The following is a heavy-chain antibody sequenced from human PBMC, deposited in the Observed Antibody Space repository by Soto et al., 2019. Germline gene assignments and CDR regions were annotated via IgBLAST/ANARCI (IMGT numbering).Heavy chain of an antibody. J-gene: IGHJ4*02. Sequence: GGSLRLSCAASGFTFSIYAMSWVRQGPGKGLEWVSAISGSGGSTYYADSVKGRFTISRDNSKNTLYLQMNSLRAEDTAVYYCAKSYSSGWYGYFDYWGQGTLVTVSS. CDR3: AKSYSSGWYGYFDY. CDR2: ISGSGGST. CDR1: GFTFSIYA. D-gene: IGHD6-19*01. V-gene: IGHV3-23*01.